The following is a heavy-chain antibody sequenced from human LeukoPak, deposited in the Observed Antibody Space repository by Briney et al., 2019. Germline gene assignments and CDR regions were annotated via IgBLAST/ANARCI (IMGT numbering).Heavy chain of an antibody. CDR1: GFTFSSYS. D-gene: IGHD3-22*01. CDR2: ISGSSNPI. Sequence: RGSLRLSCAASGFTFSSYSMNWVRQAPGKGLEWVSYISGSSNPIYYRDSVKGRFTISRGNAKNSLSLQMNSLRVEDTAVYYCARIGYYDSSGYYHYYYYMDVWGKGTTVTVSS. CDR3: ARIGYYDSSGYYHYYYYMDV. J-gene: IGHJ6*03. V-gene: IGHV3-48*01.